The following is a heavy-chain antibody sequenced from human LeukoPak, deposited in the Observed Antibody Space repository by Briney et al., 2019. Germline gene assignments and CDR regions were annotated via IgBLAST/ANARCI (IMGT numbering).Heavy chain of an antibody. V-gene: IGHV3-21*01. CDR2: IGPTGTDR. CDR3: ATETIGRHYDY. J-gene: IGHJ4*02. Sequence: PGGSLRLSCAASGFTFNTYSMNWVRQAPGKGLEWVSSIGPTGTDRYYADSVRGRFTISRDNAKNSMYLQMDSLRDEDTAVYYCATETIGRHYDYWGQGTLLTVSS. CDR1: GFTFNTYS. D-gene: IGHD1-14*01.